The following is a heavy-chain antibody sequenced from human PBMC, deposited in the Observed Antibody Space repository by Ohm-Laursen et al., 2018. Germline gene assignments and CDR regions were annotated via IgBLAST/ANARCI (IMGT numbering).Heavy chain of an antibody. CDR3: ARDPGTHPNDAFDI. Sequence: SLRLSCAASGFTFSDYYMTWIRQAPGKGLEWVSYISGSGSTIYYADSVKDRFTISRDKAKNSVYLQMNSLRAEDTAVYYCARDPGTHPNDAFDIWGQGTMVTVSS. CDR1: GFTFSDYY. CDR2: ISGSGSTI. J-gene: IGHJ3*02. D-gene: IGHD1-1*01. V-gene: IGHV3-11*01.